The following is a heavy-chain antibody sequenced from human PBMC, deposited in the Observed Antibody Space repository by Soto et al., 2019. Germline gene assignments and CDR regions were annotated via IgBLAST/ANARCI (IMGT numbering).Heavy chain of an antibody. V-gene: IGHV3-23*01. Sequence: EVQLLESGGGLVQPGGSLRLSCAASGFSFRNYAMSWVRQAPGKGLEWISTLTGSSRNIYYADSVKGRFAISRDNSRNTLYLQMNSLTAEDTAVYYCANGRATYGLLTHDYWGQGTLVTVSS. J-gene: IGHJ4*02. D-gene: IGHD3-10*01. CDR2: LTGSSRNI. CDR3: ANGRATYGLLTHDY. CDR1: GFSFRNYA.